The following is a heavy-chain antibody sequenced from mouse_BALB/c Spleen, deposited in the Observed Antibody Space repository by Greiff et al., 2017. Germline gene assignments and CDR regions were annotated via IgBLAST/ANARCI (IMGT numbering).Heavy chain of an antibody. Sequence: VKLVESGPGLVQPSQSLSITCTVSGFSLTSYGVHWVRQSPGKGLEWLGVIWSGGSTDYNAAFISRLSISKDNSKSQVFFKMNSLQANDTAIYYCARNKDYYGSSYYFDYWGQGTTLTVSS. CDR1: GFSLTSYG. CDR3: ARNKDYYGSSYYFDY. V-gene: IGHV2-2*02. J-gene: IGHJ2*01. CDR2: IWSGGST. D-gene: IGHD1-1*01.